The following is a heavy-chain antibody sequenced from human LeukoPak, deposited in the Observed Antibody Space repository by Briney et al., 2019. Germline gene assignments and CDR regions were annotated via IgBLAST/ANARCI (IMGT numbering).Heavy chain of an antibody. CDR1: GSTFNSYG. Sequence: ASVKLSCKASGSTFNSYGISWVRQAPGQGLEGMGWISTYNGNTKYAQMLQGRVTMTTDTSTSTAYMELRSLRIDDTDVYYCARVMWYSSSWYWSFDYWGQGTLVTVSS. CDR2: ISTYNGNT. CDR3: ARVMWYSSSWYWSFDY. V-gene: IGHV1-18*01. D-gene: IGHD6-13*01. J-gene: IGHJ4*02.